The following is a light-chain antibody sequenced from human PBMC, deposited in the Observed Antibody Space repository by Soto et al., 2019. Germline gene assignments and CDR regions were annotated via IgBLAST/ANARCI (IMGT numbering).Light chain of an antibody. Sequence: ALTQPASVSGSPGQSITISCTGTSSDVGSYNLVSWYQQHPGKAPKLMIYEGSKRPSGVSNRFSGSKSGNTASLTISGLQAEDEADYYCCSYAGSTAVFGTGTKVTVL. J-gene: IGLJ1*01. V-gene: IGLV2-23*01. CDR2: EGS. CDR3: CSYAGSTAV. CDR1: SSDVGSYNL.